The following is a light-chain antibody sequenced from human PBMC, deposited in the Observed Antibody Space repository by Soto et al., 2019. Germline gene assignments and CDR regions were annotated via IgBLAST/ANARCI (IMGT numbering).Light chain of an antibody. Sequence: DIQMTQSPSTLSASVGDRVTMTCRASQTINTWLAWYQQKPGKAPEVLIHKASCLESGVPSRFSGSGSGTEFTLTISSLQPDDFATYYCQQYESYPVTFGQGTKLEIK. CDR2: KAS. J-gene: IGKJ2*01. V-gene: IGKV1-5*03. CDR1: QTINTW. CDR3: QQYESYPVT.